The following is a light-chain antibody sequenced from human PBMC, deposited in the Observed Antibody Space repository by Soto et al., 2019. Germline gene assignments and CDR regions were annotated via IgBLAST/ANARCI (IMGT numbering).Light chain of an antibody. V-gene: IGKV3D-20*02. CDR1: QSVSSNF. J-gene: IGKJ1*01. CDR2: RAS. CDR3: QQRYNWPPT. Sequence: EILLTQSPCTLALSPGERATLSCRASQSVSSNFLAWYQQKPGQAPRLLIYRASNRATGIPERFSGSGSGTDCTLTISRLAPEDFEIYYCQQRYNWPPTFGQGTKVDNK.